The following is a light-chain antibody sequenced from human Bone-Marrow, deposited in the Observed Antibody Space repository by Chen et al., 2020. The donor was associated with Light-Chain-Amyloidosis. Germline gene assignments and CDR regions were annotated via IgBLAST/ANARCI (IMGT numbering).Light chain of an antibody. CDR1: SSDVGNYKF. V-gene: IGLV2-23*02. CDR3: CSYAGSPWV. Sequence: QSALNQPASVSGSPGQAITISCTGTSSDVGNYKFVSWDQQHPGKAPKLMLFEVSERPSGVSNRFSGSKSGNTASLTISGLQAEDEADYYCCSYAGSPWVFGGGTKLTVL. J-gene: IGLJ3*02. CDR2: EVS.